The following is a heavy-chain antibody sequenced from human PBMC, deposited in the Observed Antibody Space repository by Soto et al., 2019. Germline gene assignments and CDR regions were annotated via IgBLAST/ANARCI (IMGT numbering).Heavy chain of an antibody. V-gene: IGHV3-23*01. CDR2: ISGSGGST. Sequence: GESLKISCAASGFTFSSYAMSWVRQAPGKGLEWVSAISGSGGSTYYADSVKGRFTISRDNSKNTLYLQMNSLRAEDTAVYYCAKGVAATPYYFDYWGQGTLVTVSS. CDR1: GFTFSSYA. D-gene: IGHD2-15*01. CDR3: AKGVAATPYYFDY. J-gene: IGHJ4*02.